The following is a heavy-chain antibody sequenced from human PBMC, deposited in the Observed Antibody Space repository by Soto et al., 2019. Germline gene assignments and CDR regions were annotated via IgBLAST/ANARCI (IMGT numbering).Heavy chain of an antibody. D-gene: IGHD1-1*01. CDR2: MYHGGTT. CDR1: GGSISSGSYY. V-gene: IGHV4-39*02. Sequence: SETLSLTCSVSGGSISSGSYYWGWISQTPGRGLEWIASMYHGGTTYSNPSLKSRVTISVDTSKNHFSLRLTSVTAADAAVYYCARRGVRAAGTKGFDPWGQGTLGKVS. CDR3: ARRGVRAAGTKGFDP. J-gene: IGHJ5*02.